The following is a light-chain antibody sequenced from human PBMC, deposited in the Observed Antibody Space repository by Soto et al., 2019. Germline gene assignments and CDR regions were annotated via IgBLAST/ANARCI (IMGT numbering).Light chain of an antibody. CDR2: DVS. CDR3: CSYADNYSYV. Sequence: QSALTXPRSVSGSPGQSVTISCTGTSSDVGAYNYVSWYQQHPGKAPKLMTYDVSKRPSGVPDRFSGSKSGNTASLTISGLQAEDEADYYCCSYADNYSYVFGTGTKVT. CDR1: SSDVGAYNY. V-gene: IGLV2-11*01. J-gene: IGLJ1*01.